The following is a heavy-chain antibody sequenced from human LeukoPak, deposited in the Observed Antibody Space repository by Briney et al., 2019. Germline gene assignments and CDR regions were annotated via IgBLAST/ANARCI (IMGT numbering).Heavy chain of an antibody. CDR3: AAGSYYDISGYDAFDF. CDR1: GFTFATSS. V-gene: IGHV1-58*02. Sequence: SVKVSCKASGFTFATSSMQWVRQARGQRLEWIGWIVVGSGNTNYAQKFQERVTITRDMSTSTAYMELSSLRSEDTAVYYCAAGSYYDISGYDAFDFWVQGTMVTVSS. CDR2: IVVGSGNT. J-gene: IGHJ3*01. D-gene: IGHD3-22*01.